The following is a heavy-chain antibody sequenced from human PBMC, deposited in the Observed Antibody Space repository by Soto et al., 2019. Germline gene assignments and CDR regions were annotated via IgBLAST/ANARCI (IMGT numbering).Heavy chain of an antibody. J-gene: IGHJ3*02. CDR1: GFTFSSYS. D-gene: IGHD4-17*01. V-gene: IGHV3-21*01. Sequence: EVQLVESGGGLVKPGGSLRLSCAASGFTFSSYSMNWVRQAPGKGLEWVSSISSSSSYIYYADSVKGRFTISRDNAQNSLYLQMTGLRAEDTAVYYCARDRDSYGDYEDAFDIWGQGTMVTVSS. CDR3: ARDRDSYGDYEDAFDI. CDR2: ISSSSSYI.